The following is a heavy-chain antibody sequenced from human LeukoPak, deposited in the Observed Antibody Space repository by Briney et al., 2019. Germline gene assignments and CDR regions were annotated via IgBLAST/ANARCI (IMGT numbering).Heavy chain of an antibody. V-gene: IGHV3-7*03. J-gene: IGHJ4*02. CDR2: LNQEGSEK. Sequence: GGSLRLSCAASGFTFSTYWMTWVRQAPGKGLEWVASLNQEGSEKYYVDSVKGRFTISRDNAQKSLYLEMKSLSAKDTAVYYCARAVTSTEGYWGQGTLVTASS. CDR3: ARAVTSTEGY. CDR1: GFTFSTYW.